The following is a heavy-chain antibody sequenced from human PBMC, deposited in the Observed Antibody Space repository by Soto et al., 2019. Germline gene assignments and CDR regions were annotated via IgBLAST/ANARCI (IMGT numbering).Heavy chain of an antibody. V-gene: IGHV3-23*01. D-gene: IGHD1-26*01. CDR1: GFTFSDYY. J-gene: IGHJ6*02. Sequence: PGGSLRLSCAASGFTFSDYYMSWIRQAPGKGLEWVSDIIDSGASTYYADAVKGRFTISRDNSKSTLFLQMNSLRAEDTAVYYCGKGRSYYYYYGVDVCGQGTTVTVS. CDR3: GKGRSYYYYYGVDV. CDR2: IIDSGAST.